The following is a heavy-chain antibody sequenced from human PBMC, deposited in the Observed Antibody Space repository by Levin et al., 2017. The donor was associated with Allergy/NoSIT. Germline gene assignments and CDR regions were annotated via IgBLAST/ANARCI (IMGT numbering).Heavy chain of an antibody. CDR3: AVRSLRGTYTFDY. V-gene: IGHV5-51*01. Sequence: PGGSLRLSCKGSGYSFTGFWIVWVRQLPGKGLEWMGIIYPGDSDTRYSPSFQGQVTISVDKSISTAYLHWSSLKASDTAMYYCAVRSLRGTYTFDYWGQGTLVTVSS. J-gene: IGHJ4*02. CDR1: GYSFTGFW. D-gene: IGHD1-26*01. CDR2: IYPGDSDT.